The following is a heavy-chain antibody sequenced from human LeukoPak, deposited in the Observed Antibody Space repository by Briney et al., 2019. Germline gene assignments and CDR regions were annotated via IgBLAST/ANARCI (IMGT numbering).Heavy chain of an antibody. J-gene: IGHJ3*02. CDR2: ISSGSTSI. V-gene: IGHV3-21*01. D-gene: IGHD3-22*01. CDR1: GFTFSNFH. Sequence: GGSLRLSCAASGFTFSNFHTNWVRQAPGKGLEWVSSISSGSTSIYYADSLKGRFTISRDNAQSSLYLQMKSLRAEDTAVYYCARDAAHYCDTNGDAFDIWGQGTMVTVSS. CDR3: ARDAAHYCDTNGDAFDI.